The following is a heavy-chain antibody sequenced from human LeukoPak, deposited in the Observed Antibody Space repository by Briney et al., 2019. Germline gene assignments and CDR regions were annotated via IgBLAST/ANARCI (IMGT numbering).Heavy chain of an antibody. CDR1: GYTFIGYY. CDR3: ARVVDIVATITSSVPLGY. Sequence: ASVKVSCKASGYTFIGYYMHWVRQAPGQGLEWMGWINPNSGGTNYAQKFQGRVTMTRDTSISTAYMELSRLRSDDTAVYYCARVVDIVATITSSVPLGYWGQGTLVTVSS. D-gene: IGHD5-12*01. CDR2: INPNSGGT. J-gene: IGHJ4*02. V-gene: IGHV1-2*02.